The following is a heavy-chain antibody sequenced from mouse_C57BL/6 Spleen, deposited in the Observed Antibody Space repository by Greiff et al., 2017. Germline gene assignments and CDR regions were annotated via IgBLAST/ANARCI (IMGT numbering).Heavy chain of an antibody. CDR2: ISGGGGNT. CDR1: GFTFSSYT. V-gene: IGHV5-9*01. Sequence: EVKVEESGGGLVKPGGSLKLSCAASGFTFSSYTMSWVRQTPEKRLEWVATISGGGGNTYYPDSVKGRFTISRDNAKNTLYLQMSSLRSEDTALYYCARHFDDGYYPSYWYFDVWGTGTTVTVSS. D-gene: IGHD2-3*01. CDR3: ARHFDDGYYPSYWYFDV. J-gene: IGHJ1*03.